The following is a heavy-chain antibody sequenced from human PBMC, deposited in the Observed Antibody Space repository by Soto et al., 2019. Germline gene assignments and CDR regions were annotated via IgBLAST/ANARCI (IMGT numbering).Heavy chain of an antibody. CDR1: GFTFSSYS. V-gene: IGHV3-21*01. D-gene: IGHD3-22*01. CDR2: ISSSSSYI. Sequence: EVQLVESGGGLVKPGGSLRLSCAASGFTFSSYSMNWVRQAPGKGLEWVSSISSSSSYIYYADSVKGRFTISRDNAKNSLYLQMNSLRAEDTAVYYCARDMRLLDGFYYYMDVWGKGTTVTVSS. J-gene: IGHJ6*03. CDR3: ARDMRLLDGFYYYMDV.